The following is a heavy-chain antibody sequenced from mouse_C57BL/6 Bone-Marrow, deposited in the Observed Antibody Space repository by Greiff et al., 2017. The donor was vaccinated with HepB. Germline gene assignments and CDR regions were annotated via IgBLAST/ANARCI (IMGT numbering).Heavy chain of an antibody. Sequence: QVQLKESGPELVKPGASVKISCKASGYAFSSSWMNWVKQRPGKGLEWIGRIYPGDGDTNYNGKFKGKATLTADKSSSTAYMQLSSLTSEDSAVYFCAREGYDYDEDYAMDYWGQGTSVTVSS. CDR2: IYPGDGDT. V-gene: IGHV1-82*01. D-gene: IGHD2-4*01. J-gene: IGHJ4*01. CDR3: AREGYDYDEDYAMDY. CDR1: GYAFSSSW.